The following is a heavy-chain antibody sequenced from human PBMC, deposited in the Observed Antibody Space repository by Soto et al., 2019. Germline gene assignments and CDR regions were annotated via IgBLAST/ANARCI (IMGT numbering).Heavy chain of an antibody. CDR3: ARLVRGYYYYYGMDV. CDR1: GGSFSGYY. V-gene: IGHV4-34*01. Sequence: SETLSLTCAVYGGSFSGYYWSWIRQPPGKGLEWIGEINHSGSTNYNPSLKSRVTISVDTSKSQFSLKLSSVTAADTAVYYCARLVRGYYYYYGMDVWGQGTTVTVSS. J-gene: IGHJ6*02. D-gene: IGHD3-10*01. CDR2: INHSGST.